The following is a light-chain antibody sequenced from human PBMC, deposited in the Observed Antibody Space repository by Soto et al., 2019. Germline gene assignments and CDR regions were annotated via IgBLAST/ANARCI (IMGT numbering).Light chain of an antibody. CDR2: ATS. CDR1: QSVGHN. J-gene: IGKJ4*01. Sequence: EIVVTQSPATLSVSPGERATLSCRASQSVGHNFAWYQQKPGQAPRLLIFATSTRATGVPARFSGSGSGTEFTLTISSLQSEDFAFYYCQQYGDWPLTFGGGAKVEIE. V-gene: IGKV3-15*01. CDR3: QQYGDWPLT.